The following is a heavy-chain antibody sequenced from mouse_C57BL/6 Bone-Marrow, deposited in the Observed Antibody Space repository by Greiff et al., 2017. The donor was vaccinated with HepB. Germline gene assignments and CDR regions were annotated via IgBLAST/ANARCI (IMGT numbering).Heavy chain of an antibody. V-gene: IGHV7-1*01. CDR3: ARDASGTGWYFDV. CDR1: GFTFSDFY. Sequence: EVMLVDSGGGLVQSGRSLRLSCATSGFTFSDFYMEWVRQAPGKGLEWIAASRNKANDYTTEYSASVKGRFIVSRDTSQSILYLQMNALRAEDTAIYYCARDASGTGWYFDVWGTGTTVTVSS. D-gene: IGHD3-3*01. CDR2: SRNKANDYTT. J-gene: IGHJ1*03.